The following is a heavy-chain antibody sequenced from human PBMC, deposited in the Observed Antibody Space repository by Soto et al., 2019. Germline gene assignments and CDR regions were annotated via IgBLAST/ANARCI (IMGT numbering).Heavy chain of an antibody. Sequence: ASVKVSCKASGYTFTSYDINWVRQATGQGLEWMGWMNPNSGNTGYAQKFQGRVTMTRNTSISTAYMELSSLRSEDTAVYYCAAVLYSSGWYYWFDPWGQGTLVTVPQ. CDR3: AAVLYSSGWYYWFDP. J-gene: IGHJ5*02. CDR1: GYTFTSYD. V-gene: IGHV1-8*01. CDR2: MNPNSGNT. D-gene: IGHD6-19*01.